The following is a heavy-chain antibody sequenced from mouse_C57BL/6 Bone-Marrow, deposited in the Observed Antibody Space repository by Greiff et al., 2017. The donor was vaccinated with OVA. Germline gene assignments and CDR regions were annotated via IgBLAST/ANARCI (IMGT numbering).Heavy chain of an antibody. CDR2: IDPSDSYT. Sequence: QVQLKQPGAELVMPGASVKLSCKASGYTFTSYWMHWVKQRPGQGLEWIGEIDPSDSYTNYNQKFKGKSTLTVDKSSSTAYMQLSSLTSEDSAVYYCARRGSSGPAWFAYWGQGTLVTVSA. V-gene: IGHV1-69*01. CDR3: ARRGSSGPAWFAY. D-gene: IGHD3-2*02. J-gene: IGHJ3*01. CDR1: GYTFTSYW.